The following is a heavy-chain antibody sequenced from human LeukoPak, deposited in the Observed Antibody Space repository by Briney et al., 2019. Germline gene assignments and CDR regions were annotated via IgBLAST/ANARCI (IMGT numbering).Heavy chain of an antibody. D-gene: IGHD4-11*01. Sequence: GGSLRLSCAASGFTLSDHSMDWVRQAPGKGLEWVGRTKNKANSYTTEYAASVKGSFTITRDDSKNSLYLQMNSLKTEDTAVYYCARMGWPYSNYARDWFDPWGQGTVVTVSS. V-gene: IGHV3-72*01. CDR3: ARMGWPYSNYARDWFDP. CDR1: GFTLSDHS. J-gene: IGHJ5*02. CDR2: TKNKANSYTT.